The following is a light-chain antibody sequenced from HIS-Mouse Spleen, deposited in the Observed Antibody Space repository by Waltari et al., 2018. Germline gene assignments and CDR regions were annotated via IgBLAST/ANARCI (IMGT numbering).Light chain of an antibody. V-gene: IGLV3-10*01. CDR1: AFPQPY. Sequence: SYALTQPPSVSVSPGQTARIPCSGDAFPQPYAYLYQQKSGQAPVLVIYEDSKRPSGIPERFSGSSSGTMATLTISGAQVEDEADYYCYSTDSSGNHRVFGGGTKLTVL. J-gene: IGLJ2*01. CDR2: EDS. CDR3: YSTDSSGNHRV.